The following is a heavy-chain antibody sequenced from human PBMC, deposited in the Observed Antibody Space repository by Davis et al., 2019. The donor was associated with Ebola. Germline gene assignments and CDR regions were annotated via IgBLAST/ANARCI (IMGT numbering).Heavy chain of an antibody. V-gene: IGHV3-30*18. CDR3: AKGNIAARPIYGMDV. J-gene: IGHJ6*04. Sequence: PGGSLRLSCAASGFTFSSYGMHWVRQAPGKGLEWVAVISYDGSNKYYADSVKGRFTISRDNSKNTLYLQMNSLRAEDTAVYYCAKGNIAARPIYGMDVWGKGTTVTVSS. D-gene: IGHD6-6*01. CDR1: GFTFSSYG. CDR2: ISYDGSNK.